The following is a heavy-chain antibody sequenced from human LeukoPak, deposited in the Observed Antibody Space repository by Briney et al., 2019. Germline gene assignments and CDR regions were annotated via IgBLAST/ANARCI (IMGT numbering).Heavy chain of an antibody. CDR2: ISSSGSTI. J-gene: IGHJ4*02. CDR1: GFTFSRYE. Sequence: GGSLRLSCAASGFTFSRYEMNWVRQAPGKGLEWVSYISSSGSTIYYADSVKGRFTISRDNAKNSLYLQMNSLRAEDTAVYYCAREPLYYYDSSGSFDYWGQGTLVTVSS. D-gene: IGHD3-22*01. V-gene: IGHV3-48*03. CDR3: AREPLYYYDSSGSFDY.